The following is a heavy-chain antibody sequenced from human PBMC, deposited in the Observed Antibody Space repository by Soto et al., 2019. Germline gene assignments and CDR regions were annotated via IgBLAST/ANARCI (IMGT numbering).Heavy chain of an antibody. CDR3: ARRDGYNRDFDY. CDR2: INHSGST. V-gene: IGHV4-34*01. Sequence: PSETLSLTCAVYGGSFSGYYWSWIRQPPGKGLEWIGEINHSGSTNYNPSLKSRVTISVDTSKNQFSLKLSSVTAADTAVYYCARRDGYNRDFDYWCQGTLVTVSS. J-gene: IGHJ4*02. CDR1: GGSFSGYY. D-gene: IGHD5-12*01.